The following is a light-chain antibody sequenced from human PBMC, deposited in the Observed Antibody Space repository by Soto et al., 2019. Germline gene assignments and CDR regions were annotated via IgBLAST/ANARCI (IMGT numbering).Light chain of an antibody. Sequence: QSALTQPASVSGSPGQSITISCTGTSSDVGGYNYVSWYQQHPGKAPKLMIYDVSNRPSGVSNRFSGSKSGNTASLNISGLQAEDEDDYYCSSYTSSSTLEVFGGGTKLTVL. V-gene: IGLV2-14*01. CDR3: SSYTSSSTLEV. J-gene: IGLJ2*01. CDR2: DVS. CDR1: SSDVGGYNY.